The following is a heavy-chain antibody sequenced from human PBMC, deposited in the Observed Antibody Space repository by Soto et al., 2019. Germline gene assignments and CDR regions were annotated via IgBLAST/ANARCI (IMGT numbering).Heavy chain of an antibody. J-gene: IGHJ6*02. D-gene: IGHD2-8*01. CDR2: INPNTGGT. V-gene: IGHV1-2*02. CDR1: GYTFIDYY. CDR3: ARVNGDAPPRGMDV. Sequence: QVQLVQSGTEVKKPGASVNVSCKASGYTFIDYYIHWVRQAPGQGLEWMGRINPNTGGTYYAQNFQARVTMTRDTSLSSAYMELTRLRSDDTAVYYCARVNGDAPPRGMDVWGQGTTVTVSS.